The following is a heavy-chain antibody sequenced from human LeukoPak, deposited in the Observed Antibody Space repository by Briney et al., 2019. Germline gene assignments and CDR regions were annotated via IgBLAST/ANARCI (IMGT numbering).Heavy chain of an antibody. V-gene: IGHV3-23*01. J-gene: IGHJ6*03. CDR2: VSGSAGRT. CDR1: GFTFSSFA. CDR3: AKNRGHCVDGVCHNYYYMDV. Sequence: GGSLRLSCAASGFTFSSFAMTWVRQAPGKGLEWVSTVSGSAGRTDYADSVKGRFTISRDNLKNTVYLPMNGLRAEDTAVYYCAKNRGHCVDGVCHNYYYMDVWGRGTTVTVSS. D-gene: IGHD2-8*02.